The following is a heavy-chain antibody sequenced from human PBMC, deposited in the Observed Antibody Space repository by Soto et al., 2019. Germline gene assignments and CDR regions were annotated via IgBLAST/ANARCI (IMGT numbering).Heavy chain of an antibody. CDR1: GFLVNSAC. D-gene: IGHD5-18*01. V-gene: IGHV3-53*01. Sequence: EVQQVESGGGLIPPGGSLRLSCAASGFLVNSACMTWVRQAPGKGLEWLSMINSDGSTLYAESVKGRFTISRDNSKNRLDLQMNSLRAEDTAMYYCARSGYSFAWGYWGQGTLVIVTS. CDR2: INSDGST. CDR3: ARSGYSFAWGY. J-gene: IGHJ4*02.